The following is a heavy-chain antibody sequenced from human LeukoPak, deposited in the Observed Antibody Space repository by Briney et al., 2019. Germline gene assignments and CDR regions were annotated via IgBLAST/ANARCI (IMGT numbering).Heavy chain of an antibody. Sequence: GGSLRLSCAASGFTFSSYGMHWVRQAPGKGLEWVAFIRYDGSNKYYADSVKGRFTISRDNSKNTLYLQMNSLRAEDTAVYYCAKDPRYCSSASCNDDYWGQGTLVTVSS. CDR3: AKDPRYCSSASCNDDY. J-gene: IGHJ4*02. V-gene: IGHV3-30*02. CDR1: GFTFSSYG. CDR2: IRYDGSNK. D-gene: IGHD2-2*01.